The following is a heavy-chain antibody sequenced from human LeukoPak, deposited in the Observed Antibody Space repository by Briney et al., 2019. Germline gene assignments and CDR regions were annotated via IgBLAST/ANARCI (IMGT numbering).Heavy chain of an antibody. V-gene: IGHV3-66*01. Sequence: GGSLRLSCAASEFIVSINYMTWVRQAPGKGLEWVSLIYSRGDTKYADSVKGRFTISRDNSKNSLYLQMNSLRAEDTAVYYCARETAYCGGDCFDPPFDYWGQGTLVTVSS. J-gene: IGHJ4*02. CDR1: EFIVSINY. CDR3: ARETAYCGGDCFDPPFDY. CDR2: IYSRGDT. D-gene: IGHD2-21*02.